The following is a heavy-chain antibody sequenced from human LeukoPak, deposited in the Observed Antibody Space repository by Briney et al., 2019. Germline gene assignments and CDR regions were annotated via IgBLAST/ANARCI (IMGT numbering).Heavy chain of an antibody. CDR1: AGSLRSSDYY. Sequence: SLSETLSPTCTVSAGSLRSSDYYWGSIRQSPGKGLEWIWGISYSVNTYYNPSLKSRVTISVDTSKNHFSLRLSSVTAADTAVYYCSRLTHSYYSDTSGYYPYYYMDVWGEGTTVAVSS. CDR2: ISYSVNT. CDR3: SRLTHSYYSDTSGYYPYYYMDV. D-gene: IGHD3-22*01. J-gene: IGHJ6*03. V-gene: IGHV4-39*02.